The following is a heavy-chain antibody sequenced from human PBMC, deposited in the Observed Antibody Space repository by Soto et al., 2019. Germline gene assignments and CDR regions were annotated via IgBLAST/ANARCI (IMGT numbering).Heavy chain of an antibody. Sequence: SVNVSCKASGATFSGSAFSLVRQAPGQGLEWMGGITPTLGTTNYAQHLQGRVTITADESTGTSFMELTSLTSSDTAVYYCARLFSNGARIEGFAYWGQGPTVTVS. CDR3: ARLFSNGARIEGFAY. D-gene: IGHD1-26*01. CDR2: ITPTLGTT. J-gene: IGHJ4*02. V-gene: IGHV1-69*13. CDR1: GATFSGSA.